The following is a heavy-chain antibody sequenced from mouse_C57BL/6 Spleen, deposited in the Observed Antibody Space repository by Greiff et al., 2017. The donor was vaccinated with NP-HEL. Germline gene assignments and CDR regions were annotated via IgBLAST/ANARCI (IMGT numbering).Heavy chain of an antibody. D-gene: IGHD2-14*01. Sequence: VQLQQSGAELVKPGASVKMSCKASGYTFTSYWITWVKQRPGQGLEWIGDIYPGSGSTNYNEKFTSKATLTVDTASSTAYMQLSSLTSEDSALYYCARRGYSLAYWGQGTLVTVSA. J-gene: IGHJ3*01. CDR1: GYTFTSYW. CDR3: ARRGYSLAY. V-gene: IGHV1-55*01. CDR2: IYPGSGST.